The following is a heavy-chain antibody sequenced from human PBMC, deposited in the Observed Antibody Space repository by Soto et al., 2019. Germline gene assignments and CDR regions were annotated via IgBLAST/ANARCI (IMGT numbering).Heavy chain of an antibody. CDR1: GGTFSSYA. D-gene: IGHD2-2*01. J-gene: IGHJ5*02. V-gene: IGHV1-69*13. Sequence: VKVSCKASGGTFSSYAISWVRQAPGQGLEWMGGIIPIFGTANYAQKFQGRVTITADESTSTAYMELSSLRSEDTAVYYCARGPPKYPYYNWFDPWGQGTLVTVSS. CDR3: ARGPPKYPYYNWFDP. CDR2: IIPIFGTA.